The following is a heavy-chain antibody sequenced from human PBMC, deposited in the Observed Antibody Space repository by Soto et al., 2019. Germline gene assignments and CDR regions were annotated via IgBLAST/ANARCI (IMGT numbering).Heavy chain of an antibody. D-gene: IGHD3-22*01. CDR3: TKGVVVITSYFQH. V-gene: IGHV3-30*18. J-gene: IGHJ1*01. CDR2: ISYDESNK. CDR1: GFTFSSYG. Sequence: QVQLVESGGGVVQPGRSLRLSCAASGFTFSSYGMHWVRQAPGKGLEWVAVISYDESNKYYADSVKGRFTISRDNSKNTLYLQMNSLRAEDTAVYYCTKGVVVITSYFQHWGQDTLVTVSS.